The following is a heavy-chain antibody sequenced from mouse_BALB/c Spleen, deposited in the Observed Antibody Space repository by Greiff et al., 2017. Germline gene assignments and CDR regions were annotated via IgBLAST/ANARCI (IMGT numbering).Heavy chain of an antibody. CDR1: GYTFTSYV. CDR3: ATIYYPYYYAMDY. J-gene: IGHJ4*01. Sequence: EVQLQQSGPELVKPGASVKMSCKASGYTFTSYVMHWVKQKPGQGLEWIGYINPYNDGTKYNEKFKGKATLTSDKSSSTAYMELSSLTSEDSAVYYCATIYYPYYYAMDYWGQGTSVTVSS. V-gene: IGHV1-14*01. CDR2: INPYNDGT. D-gene: IGHD1-1*01.